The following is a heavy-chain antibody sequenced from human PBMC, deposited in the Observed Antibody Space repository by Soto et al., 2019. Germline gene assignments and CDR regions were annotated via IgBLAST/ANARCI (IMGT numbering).Heavy chain of an antibody. J-gene: IGHJ6*02. Sequence: QVQLVQSGAEVKKPGSSVKVSCKASGGTFSSNPISGVRQAPGQGLEWLGGTIPIFGTANYAQKFQGRVTITADESTSTAYMELSSPRSEDTAVYYCARDLGIAAALLGDYYYGMDVWGQGTTVTVSS. CDR2: TIPIFGTA. CDR3: ARDLGIAAALLGDYYYGMDV. V-gene: IGHV1-69*01. CDR1: GGTFSSNP. D-gene: IGHD6-13*01.